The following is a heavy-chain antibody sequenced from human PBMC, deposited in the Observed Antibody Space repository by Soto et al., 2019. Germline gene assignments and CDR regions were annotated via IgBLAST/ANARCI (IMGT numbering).Heavy chain of an antibody. CDR3: ASNAAPGNYYYYMDV. CDR1: GYTLAELS. V-gene: IGHV1-24*01. CDR2: FDPEDGET. J-gene: IGHJ6*03. D-gene: IGHD3-10*01. Sequence: GASVKVSCKVSGYTLAELSMHWVRQAPGKGLEWMGGFDPEDGETIYAQKFQGRVTMTEDTSTDTAYMELSSLRSEDTAVYYCASNAAPGNYYYYMDVWGKGTTVTVSS.